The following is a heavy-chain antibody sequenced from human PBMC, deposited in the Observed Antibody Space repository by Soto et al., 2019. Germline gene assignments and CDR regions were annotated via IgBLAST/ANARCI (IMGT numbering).Heavy chain of an antibody. CDR2: INHSGST. Sequence: PSETLSLTCAVDGGSFSGYYWSWIRQPPGKGLEWIGEINHSGSTNYNPSLKSRVTISVDTSKNQFSLKLSSVTAADTTVYYCARYGDYDFWSGYLDYWGQGTLVTVSS. CDR1: GGSFSGYY. CDR3: ARYGDYDFWSGYLDY. J-gene: IGHJ4*02. V-gene: IGHV4-34*01. D-gene: IGHD3-3*01.